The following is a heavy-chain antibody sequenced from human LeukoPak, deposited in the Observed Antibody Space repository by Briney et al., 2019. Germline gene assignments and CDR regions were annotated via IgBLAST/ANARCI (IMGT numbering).Heavy chain of an antibody. Sequence: PGGSQRLSCAASGFTFSSYWMHWVRQAPGKGLVWVSRINSDGSSTSYADSVKGRFTISRDNAKNTLYLQMNSLRAEDTAVYYCAREPAARGGRSIAVADDAFDIWGQGTMVTVSS. CDR1: GFTFSSYW. CDR3: AREPAARGGRSIAVADDAFDI. CDR2: INSDGSST. J-gene: IGHJ3*02. D-gene: IGHD6-19*01. V-gene: IGHV3-74*01.